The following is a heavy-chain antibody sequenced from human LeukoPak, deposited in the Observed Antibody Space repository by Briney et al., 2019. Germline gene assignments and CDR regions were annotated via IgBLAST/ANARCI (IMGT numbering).Heavy chain of an antibody. D-gene: IGHD3-22*01. Sequence: GGSLRLSCAASGLTFSSYWMHWVRQAPGKGLVWVSRINSDGSSTSYADFVKGRFTISRDNAKNTLYLQMNSLRAEDTAVYYCARERSSSGYPDDYWGQGTLVTVSS. CDR2: INSDGSST. CDR1: GLTFSSYW. CDR3: ARERSSSGYPDDY. V-gene: IGHV3-74*01. J-gene: IGHJ4*02.